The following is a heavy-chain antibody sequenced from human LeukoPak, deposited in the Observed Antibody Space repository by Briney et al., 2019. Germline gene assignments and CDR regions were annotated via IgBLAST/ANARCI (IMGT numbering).Heavy chain of an antibody. V-gene: IGHV4-38-2*02. CDR1: GYSISSGYY. CDR2: IYYSGST. Sequence: PSETLSLTCTVSGYSISSGYYWGWIRQPPGKGLEWIGSIYYSGSTYYNPSLKSRVTISVDTSKNQFSLKLSSVTAADTAVYYCAGGQLDWSGLGYFDYWGQGTLVTVSS. D-gene: IGHD3-3*01. J-gene: IGHJ4*02. CDR3: AGGQLDWSGLGYFDY.